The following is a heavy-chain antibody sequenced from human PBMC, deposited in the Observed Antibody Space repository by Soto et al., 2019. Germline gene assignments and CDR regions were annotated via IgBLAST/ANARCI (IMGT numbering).Heavy chain of an antibody. CDR2: IYTSGST. D-gene: IGHD6-13*01. J-gene: IGHJ6*02. CDR3: ASDSRNLYYYYGMDV. V-gene: IGHV4-4*07. CDR1: GGSISSYY. Sequence: PEETLSLTCTVSGGSISSYYWSWIRQPAGKGLEWIGRIYTSGSTNYNPSLKSRVTMSVDTSKNQFSLKLSSVTAADTAVYYCASDSRNLYYYYGMDVWGQGTTVTVSS.